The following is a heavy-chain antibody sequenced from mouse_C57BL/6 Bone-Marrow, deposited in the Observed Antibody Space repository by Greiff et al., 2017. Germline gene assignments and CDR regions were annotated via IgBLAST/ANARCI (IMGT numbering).Heavy chain of an antibody. V-gene: IGHV1-69*01. CDR2: IDPSDSYT. Sequence: VQLQQPGAELVMPGASVKLSCKASGYTFTSFWMHWVQQRPGQGLEWIGEIDPSDSYTNYNQKFKGQFTLTVDKSSSTAYMQLSSVTSEDSAIYYCTRSIYDGYWACWGKGTLGTVSA. J-gene: IGHJ3*01. CDR3: TRSIYDGYWAC. CDR1: GYTFTSFW. D-gene: IGHD2-3*01.